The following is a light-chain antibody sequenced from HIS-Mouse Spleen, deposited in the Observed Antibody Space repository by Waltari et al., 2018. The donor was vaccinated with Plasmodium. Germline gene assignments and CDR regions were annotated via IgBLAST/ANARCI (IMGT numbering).Light chain of an antibody. Sequence: SYELTQPPSVSVSPGQTASITCYGDKLGDKYACWYQQKQGQSTVLVIYQDSKRPSGIPERFSGSNSGNTATLTISGTQAMDEADYYCQAWDSSTVVFGGGTKLTVL. J-gene: IGLJ2*01. CDR2: QDS. CDR1: KLGDKY. V-gene: IGLV3-1*01. CDR3: QAWDSSTVV.